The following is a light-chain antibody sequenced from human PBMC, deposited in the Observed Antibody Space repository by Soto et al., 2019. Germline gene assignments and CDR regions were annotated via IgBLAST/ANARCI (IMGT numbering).Light chain of an antibody. CDR1: QSISSRH. Sequence: EIVLTQSPGTLSLSPGERATLSCRASQSISSRHLAWYQQKPGQAPRLLIYAASTRATDIPDKFSGSGSGADFTLGISRLEPEDFAVYYCQHYDTSLRTFGPGTKVDIK. CDR3: QHYDTSLRT. J-gene: IGKJ1*01. CDR2: AAS. V-gene: IGKV3-20*01.